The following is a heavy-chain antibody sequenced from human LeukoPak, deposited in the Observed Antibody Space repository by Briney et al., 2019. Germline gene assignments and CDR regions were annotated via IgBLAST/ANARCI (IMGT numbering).Heavy chain of an antibody. CDR1: GFTFSSYA. Sequence: GGSLRLSCAASGFTFSSYAMSWVRQAPGKGLGWVSAISGGGDSTYYADSVKGRFTISRDNAKNSLYLQMNSLRAEDTAVYYCARVHYYDSSGLLAAIDAFDIWGQGTMVTVSS. V-gene: IGHV3-23*01. J-gene: IGHJ3*02. D-gene: IGHD3-22*01. CDR3: ARVHYYDSSGLLAAIDAFDI. CDR2: ISGGGDST.